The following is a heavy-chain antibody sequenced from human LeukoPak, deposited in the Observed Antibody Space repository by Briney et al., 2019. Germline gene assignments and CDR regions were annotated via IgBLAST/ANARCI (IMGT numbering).Heavy chain of an antibody. CDR3: ARDREGGGTAMVYFDY. CDR2: INPSGGST. J-gene: IGHJ4*02. D-gene: IGHD5-18*01. Sequence: AASVKVSCKASGYTFTSYYMHWVRQAPGQGLEWMGIINPSGGSTSYAQKFQGRVTMTRDTSTSTVYMELSSLRSEDTAVYYCARDREGGGTAMVYFDYWGQGTLVTVSS. CDR1: GYTFTSYY. V-gene: IGHV1-46*01.